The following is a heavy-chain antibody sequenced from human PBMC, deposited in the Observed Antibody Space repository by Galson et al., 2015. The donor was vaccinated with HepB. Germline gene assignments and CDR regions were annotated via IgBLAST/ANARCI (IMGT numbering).Heavy chain of an antibody. CDR3: ARDVLRPHGSGSYSIFDY. V-gene: IGHV3-48*01. J-gene: IGHJ4*02. D-gene: IGHD3-10*01. CDR2: ISSSSSTI. CDR1: GFTFSSYS. Sequence: SLRLSCAASGFTFSSYSMNWVRQAPGKGPEWVSYISSSSSTIYYADSVKGRFTISRDNAKNSPYLQMNSLRAEDTAVYYCARDVLRPHGSGSYSIFDYWGQGTLVTVSS.